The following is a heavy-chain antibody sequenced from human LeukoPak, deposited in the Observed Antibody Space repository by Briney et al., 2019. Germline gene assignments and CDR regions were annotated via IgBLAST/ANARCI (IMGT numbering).Heavy chain of an antibody. CDR1: GFTFSNSW. D-gene: IGHD4-17*01. CDR2: IKQDGSEV. V-gene: IGHV3-7*01. Sequence: GGSLRLSCAASGFTFSNSWMSWVRQAPGKGLEWVANIKQDGSEVYYVDSVKGRFTISRDNAESSMYLQMSSLRAEDTAVYYCAGCSSVTTYYYHYYMDVWGKGTTVTVSS. J-gene: IGHJ6*03. CDR3: AGCSSVTTYYYHYYMDV.